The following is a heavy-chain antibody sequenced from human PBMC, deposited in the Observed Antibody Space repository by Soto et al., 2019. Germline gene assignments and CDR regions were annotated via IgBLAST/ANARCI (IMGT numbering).Heavy chain of an antibody. CDR1: GFTFSSYD. D-gene: IGHD3-16*01. J-gene: IGHJ6*02. CDR3: ARRPTAGATLGYYYYGMDV. Sequence: GGSLTLSCAASGFTFSSYDLHWVRHATGKSLEWVSAIGTAGDTYYPGSVKGRFTISRENAKNSLYLQMNSLRAGDTAVYYCARRPTAGATLGYYYYGMDVWGQGTTVTVSS. V-gene: IGHV3-13*01. CDR2: IGTAGDT.